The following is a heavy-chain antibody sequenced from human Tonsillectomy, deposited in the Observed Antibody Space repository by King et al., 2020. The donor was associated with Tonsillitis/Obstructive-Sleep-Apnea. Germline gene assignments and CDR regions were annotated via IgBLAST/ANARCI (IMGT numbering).Heavy chain of an antibody. V-gene: IGHV7-4-1*02. D-gene: IGHD1-1*01. J-gene: IGHJ3*01. Sequence: VQLVESESELKKPGASVKVSCKASGYAFTHYAVNWVRQAPGQGLEWMGWINTNTGNPTFAQGFTRRFVFSLDTSVSTAYLQISSLKAEDTAVYYCARSVQYIWNDVEFDVWGQGTMVTVSS. CDR2: INTNTGNP. CDR3: ARSVQYIWNDVEFDV. CDR1: GYAFTHYA.